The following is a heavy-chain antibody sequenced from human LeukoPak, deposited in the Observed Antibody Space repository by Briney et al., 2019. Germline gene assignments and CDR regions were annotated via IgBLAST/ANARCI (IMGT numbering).Heavy chain of an antibody. Sequence: SETLSHTCTVSGGSISSSSYCWGWIRQPPGKGLEWIGSIYYSGSTYYNPSLKSRVTISVDTSKNQFSLKLSSVTAADTAVYYCARPRSLAVAGTWFDPWGQGTLVTVSS. CDR2: IYYSGST. CDR3: ARPRSLAVAGTWFDP. D-gene: IGHD6-19*01. V-gene: IGHV4-39*01. J-gene: IGHJ5*02. CDR1: GGSISSSSYC.